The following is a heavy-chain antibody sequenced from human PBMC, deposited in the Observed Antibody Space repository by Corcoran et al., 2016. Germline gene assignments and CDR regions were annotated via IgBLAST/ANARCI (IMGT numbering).Heavy chain of an antibody. CDR1: GYTFTSYG. Sequence: QVQLVQSGAEVKKPGASVKVSCKASGYTFTSYGISWVRQAPGQGLEWMGWISAYNGNTNYAQKLQGRVTMTTDTSTSTAYMELRSLRSDDTAVYYCARSRPITMIVVVHGGAFDIWGQGTMVTVSS. J-gene: IGHJ3*02. D-gene: IGHD3-22*01. CDR2: ISAYNGNT. CDR3: ARSRPITMIVVVHGGAFDI. V-gene: IGHV1-18*01.